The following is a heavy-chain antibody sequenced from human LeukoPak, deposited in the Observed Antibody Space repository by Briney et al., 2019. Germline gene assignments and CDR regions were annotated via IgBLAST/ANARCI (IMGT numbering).Heavy chain of an antibody. V-gene: IGHV3-66*01. CDR3: AKDLRYFDWPYGPFDY. J-gene: IGHJ4*02. CDR1: RFTVSSNY. CDR2: IYSGGNT. Sequence: GGSLRLSCAASRFTVSSNYMTWVRQAPGKGLEWVSVIYSGGNTYYADSVKGRFTISRDNSKNTLYLQMNSLRAEDTAVYYCAKDLRYFDWPYGPFDYWGQGTLVTVSS. D-gene: IGHD3-9*01.